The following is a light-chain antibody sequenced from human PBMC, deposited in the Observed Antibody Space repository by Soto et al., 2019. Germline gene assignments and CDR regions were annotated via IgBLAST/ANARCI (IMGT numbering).Light chain of an antibody. Sequence: DIQMTQSPSTLSASVGDRVTITCSASQSIGNWLAWYQQKPGKDPKVLIYGASSVASGIPSRFSVSGSGTEFTFTISSPQPDDLATYYCQPDYSYRYTFGQETKLEIK. CDR3: QPDYSYRYT. J-gene: IGKJ2*01. CDR2: GAS. CDR1: QSIGNW. V-gene: IGKV1-5*03.